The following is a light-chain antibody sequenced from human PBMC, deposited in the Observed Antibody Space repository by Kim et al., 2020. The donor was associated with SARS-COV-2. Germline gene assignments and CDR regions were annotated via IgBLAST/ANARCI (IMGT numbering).Light chain of an antibody. V-gene: IGLV3-21*04. CDR1: NIGRQS. CDR3: QVWDSSSDHVV. CDR2: YDS. J-gene: IGLJ2*01. Sequence: APGKTAQITCGGNNIGRQSVHWYQQKPGQAPVLVIYYDSNRPSGIPERFSGSNSGNTATLTISRVEAGDEAEYFCQVWDSSSDHVVFGGGTQLTVL.